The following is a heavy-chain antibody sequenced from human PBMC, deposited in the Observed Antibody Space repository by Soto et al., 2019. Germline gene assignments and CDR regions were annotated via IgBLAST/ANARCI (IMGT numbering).Heavy chain of an antibody. D-gene: IGHD3-3*01. CDR3: ARPGGEGSGLSPLDY. J-gene: IGHJ4*02. CDR2: IIPIFGTA. CDR1: GGTFSSYA. Sequence: QVQLVQSGAEVKKPGSSVKVSCKASGGTFSSYAISWVRQAPGQGLEWMGGIIPIFGTANYAQKFQGRVTVTADDSPSTADMGLSSLRSEDTAVYYCARPGGEGSGLSPLDYWGQGTLVTVSS. V-gene: IGHV1-69*12.